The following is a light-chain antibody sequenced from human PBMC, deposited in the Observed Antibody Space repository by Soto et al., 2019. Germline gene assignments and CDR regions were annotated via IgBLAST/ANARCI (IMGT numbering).Light chain of an antibody. CDR2: EVS. V-gene: IGLV2-23*02. CDR1: SSDVGKYKF. Sequence: QSALTQPASVSGSPGQWITFSSPGSSSDVGKYKFVSWYQQHPGKAPKVMLYEVSKRPSGVSDRFSGSKSGNTASLTISGLQAEDEADYYCCSYAGSTTPVVFGGGTKLTVL. J-gene: IGLJ2*01. CDR3: CSYAGSTTPVV.